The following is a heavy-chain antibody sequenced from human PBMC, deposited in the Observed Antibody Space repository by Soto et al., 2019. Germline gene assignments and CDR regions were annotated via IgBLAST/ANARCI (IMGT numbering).Heavy chain of an antibody. Sequence: QITLKESGPSLVKPTQTLTLTCTFSGFSLSTGGVGVGWIRQPPGKALEWLALIYWDDDKRYSPSLRSRLTVTNDTSKNQVVLTMTNMDPVDTATSYCAHSRCGGDCLQSYSSHYYYGMDVWGQGTTVTVSS. CDR3: AHSRCGGDCLQSYSSHYYYGMDV. CDR2: IYWDDDK. D-gene: IGHD2-21*02. V-gene: IGHV2-5*02. J-gene: IGHJ6*02. CDR1: GFSLSTGGVG.